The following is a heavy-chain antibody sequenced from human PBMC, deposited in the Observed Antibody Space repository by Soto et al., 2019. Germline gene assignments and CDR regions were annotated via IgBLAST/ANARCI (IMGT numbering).Heavy chain of an antibody. CDR3: ARVHKNWFDS. V-gene: IGHV5-10-1*01. CDR2: IDPSDSYT. Sequence: GESLKTSCKASGYNLTAFWIHWVRQMPGKGLEWLGKIDPSDSYTNYSPSFEGHVTISTDNSITTAYLQWSSLRASDTALYFCARVHKNWFDSWAQGTMVTVS. J-gene: IGHJ5*01. CDR1: GYNLTAFW.